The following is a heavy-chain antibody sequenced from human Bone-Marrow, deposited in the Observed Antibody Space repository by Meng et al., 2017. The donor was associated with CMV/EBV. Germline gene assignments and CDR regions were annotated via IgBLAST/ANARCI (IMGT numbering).Heavy chain of an antibody. CDR1: GFTFSSYS. CDR2: ISSSSSYI. J-gene: IGHJ6*02. CDR3: VRVDV. V-gene: IGHV3-21*01. Sequence: RGSLRLSCAASGFTFSSYSMNWVRQAPGTGLEWVSAISSSSSYIYYADSVKGRFTISRDNAKNSLYLLMNSLRAEGTAVDYCVRVDVWGQGTTVTVSS.